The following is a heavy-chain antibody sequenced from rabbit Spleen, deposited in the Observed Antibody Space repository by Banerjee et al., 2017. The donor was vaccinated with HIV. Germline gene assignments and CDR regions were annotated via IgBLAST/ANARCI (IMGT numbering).Heavy chain of an antibody. V-gene: IGHV1S7*01. D-gene: IGHD1-1*01. CDR1: GFSFSSGYY. CDR2: IDGVFGTK. Sequence: QQLVESGGGLVKPGASLTLTCTASGFSFSSGYYMCWVRQAPGKGLEWIGYIDGVFGTKYYARWVNGRFTISTHNAQNTLYLQMNSLTAADTATYFCVRGASSSGYYSLWGPGTLVTVS. J-gene: IGHJ4*01. CDR3: VRGASSSGYYSL.